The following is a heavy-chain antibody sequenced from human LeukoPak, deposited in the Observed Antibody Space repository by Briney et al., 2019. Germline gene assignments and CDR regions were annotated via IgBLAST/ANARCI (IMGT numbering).Heavy chain of an antibody. V-gene: IGHV3-23*01. D-gene: IGHD3-22*01. Sequence: PGGSLRLSCAASGLTFSNYAMSWVRQAPGKGLEWVSTISSDGDYTYYADSVKGRFTISRDNSKNTLYLQMNSLRAEDTAVYYCAKMLYYDSSGTLDYWGQGTLVTVSS. CDR3: AKMLYYDSSGTLDY. CDR2: ISSDGDYT. J-gene: IGHJ4*02. CDR1: GLTFSNYA.